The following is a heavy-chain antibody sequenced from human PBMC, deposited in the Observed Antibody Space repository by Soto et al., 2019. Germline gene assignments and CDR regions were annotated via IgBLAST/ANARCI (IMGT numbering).Heavy chain of an antibody. CDR3: ARRGARAAATNWFDP. V-gene: IGHV4-39*01. D-gene: IGHD6-13*01. J-gene: IGHJ5*02. CDR2: MYHGGTT. CDR1: GGSISSGSYY. Sequence: LSLTCSVSGGSISSGSYYWGWIRQTPGRGLEWIASMYHGGTTYSNPSLKSRVTISVDTSKNQFSLRLTSVTAADAAVYYCARRGARAAATNWFDPWGQGTLVTVSS.